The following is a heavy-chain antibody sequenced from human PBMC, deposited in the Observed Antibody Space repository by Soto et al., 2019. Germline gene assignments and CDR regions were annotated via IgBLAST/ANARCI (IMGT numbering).Heavy chain of an antibody. V-gene: IGHV3-23*01. CDR3: AKDLDIVVVVAATGGDY. CDR2: ISGSGGST. Sequence: EVQLLESGGGLVQPGGSLRLSCAASGFTFSSYAMSWVRQAPGKGLEWVSAISGSGGSTYYAGSVKGRFTISRDNSKNTQYLQMNSPRAEDTAVDYCAKDLDIVVVVAATGGDYGGQGTLVTVAS. D-gene: IGHD2-15*01. CDR1: GFTFSSYA. J-gene: IGHJ4*02.